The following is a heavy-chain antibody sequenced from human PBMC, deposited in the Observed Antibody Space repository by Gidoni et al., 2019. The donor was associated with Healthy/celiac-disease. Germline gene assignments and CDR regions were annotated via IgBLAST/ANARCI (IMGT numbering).Heavy chain of an antibody. V-gene: IGHV4-31*03. CDR2: IYYSGST. Sequence: QVQLQESGPGLVTPSQTLSLTCTVSGGSISRGGYYWSWIRQHPGKGLEWIGYIYYSGSTYYNPSLKSRVTISVDTSKNQFSLKLSSVTAADTAVYYCASLLVGSGSGYYFDYWGQGTLVTVSS. D-gene: IGHD3-10*01. J-gene: IGHJ4*02. CDR1: GGSISRGGYY. CDR3: ASLLVGSGSGYYFDY.